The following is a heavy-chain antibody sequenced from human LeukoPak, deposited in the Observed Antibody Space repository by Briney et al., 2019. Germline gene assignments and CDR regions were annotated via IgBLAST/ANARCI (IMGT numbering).Heavy chain of an antibody. V-gene: IGHV3-74*01. CDR2: IKTDGRST. CDR3: AKEQQWLVLEFDY. D-gene: IGHD6-19*01. J-gene: IGHJ4*02. Sequence: GGSLRLSCAASGFTFSSYWMHWVRQAPGKGPVWVSLIKTDGRSTSYADSVKGRFTISRDNAKNTLYLQMNSLRAEDTAVYYCAKEQQWLVLEFDYWGQGTLVTVSS. CDR1: GFTFSSYW.